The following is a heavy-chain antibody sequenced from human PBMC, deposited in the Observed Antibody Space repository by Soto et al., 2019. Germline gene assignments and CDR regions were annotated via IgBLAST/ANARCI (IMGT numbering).Heavy chain of an antibody. CDR3: TTDRDTINYYYGMDV. J-gene: IGHJ6*02. CDR2: IKRQTDGGTT. CDR1: AFTFSNPW. V-gene: IGHV3-15*07. Sequence: PEVSLRLSCAASAFTFSNPWMNWFRQAPGKGLEWVGRIKRQTDGGTTDYAAPVKGRFTISRDDSKNTPYLQMNSLKTEDTAVYYCTTDRDTINYYYGMDVWGQGTTVTVSS. D-gene: IGHD5-12*01.